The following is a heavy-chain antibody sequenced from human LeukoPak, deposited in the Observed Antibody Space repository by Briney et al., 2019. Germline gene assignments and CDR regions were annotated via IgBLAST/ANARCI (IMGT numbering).Heavy chain of an antibody. V-gene: IGHV1-69*13. CDR3: ARLHPVQGYRESGYYYYYGMDV. CDR2: VIPIFGTA. D-gene: IGHD5-18*01. CDR1: GGTFSSYA. J-gene: IGHJ6*04. Sequence: SVKVSCKASGGTFSSYAISWVRQAPGQGLEWMGGVIPIFGTANYAQKFQGRVTITADESTSTAYMELSSLRSDDKAVDYSARLHPVQGYRESGYYYYYGMDVWGKGTTVTVSS.